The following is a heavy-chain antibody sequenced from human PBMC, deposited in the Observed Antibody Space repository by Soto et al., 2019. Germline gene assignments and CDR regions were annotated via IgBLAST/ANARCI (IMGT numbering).Heavy chain of an antibody. J-gene: IGHJ5*02. CDR2: IYYSGST. CDR3: ARDREQLVPGWFDP. V-gene: IGHV4-31*03. Sequence: SETLSLTCTVSGGSISSGGYYWSWIRQHPGKGLEWIGYIYYSGSTYYNPSLKSRVTISVDTSKNQFSLKLSSVTAADTAVYYCARDREQLVPGWFDPWGQGTLVTVSS. CDR1: GGSISSGGYY. D-gene: IGHD6-13*01.